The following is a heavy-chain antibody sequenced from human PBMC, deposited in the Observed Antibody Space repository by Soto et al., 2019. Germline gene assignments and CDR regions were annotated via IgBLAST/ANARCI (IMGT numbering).Heavy chain of an antibody. D-gene: IGHD6-6*01. CDR3: AKTQQRPAEYSSSSSFDY. V-gene: IGHV3-23*01. Sequence: GGSLRLSCAASGFTFSSYAMSWVRQAPGKGLEWVSAISGSGGSTYYADSVKGRFTISRDNSKNTLYLQMNSLRAEDTAVYYCAKTQQRPAEYSSSSSFDYWGQGTLVTVSS. CDR2: ISGSGGST. CDR1: GFTFSSYA. J-gene: IGHJ4*02.